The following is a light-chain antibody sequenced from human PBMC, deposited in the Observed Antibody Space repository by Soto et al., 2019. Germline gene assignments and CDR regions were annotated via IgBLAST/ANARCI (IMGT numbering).Light chain of an antibody. CDR3: SSYTSSSTLESV. V-gene: IGLV2-14*01. Sequence: QSALTQPASVSGSPGQSITISCTGTSSDVGGYNYVSWYQQHPGKAPKLMIYDVSNRPSGVSNRFSGSKSGNTASLTISGLQAEDVADYYCSSYTSSSTLESVFGTGTKVTVL. CDR2: DVS. CDR1: SSDVGGYNY. J-gene: IGLJ1*01.